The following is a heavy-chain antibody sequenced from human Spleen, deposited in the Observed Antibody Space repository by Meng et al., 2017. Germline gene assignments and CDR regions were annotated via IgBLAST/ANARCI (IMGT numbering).Heavy chain of an antibody. J-gene: IGHJ4*02. CDR3: ARSASGSGWYSDFHFDH. Sequence: GESLKISCAASGFTFSSHAMNWVRQAPGKGLEWVAVIWYDGGNEYYARSVEGRFTISRDNSKNTLFLQMKSLRVDDTAVYYCARSASGSGWYSDFHFDHWGQGILVTVSS. V-gene: IGHV3-33*08. CDR2: IWYDGGNE. CDR1: GFTFSSHA. D-gene: IGHD6-19*01.